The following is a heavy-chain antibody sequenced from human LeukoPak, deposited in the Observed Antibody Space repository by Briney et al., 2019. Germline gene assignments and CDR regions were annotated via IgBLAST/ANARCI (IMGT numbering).Heavy chain of an antibody. Sequence: SETLSLTYAVYGGSFSGYYWSWIRQPPGKGLEWIGEINHSGSTNYNPSLKSRVTISVDTSKNQFSLKLSSVTAADTAVYYCARGRVAAAGINWFDPWGQGTLVTVSS. V-gene: IGHV4-34*01. CDR2: INHSGST. CDR3: ARGRVAAAGINWFDP. D-gene: IGHD6-13*01. J-gene: IGHJ5*02. CDR1: GGSFSGYY.